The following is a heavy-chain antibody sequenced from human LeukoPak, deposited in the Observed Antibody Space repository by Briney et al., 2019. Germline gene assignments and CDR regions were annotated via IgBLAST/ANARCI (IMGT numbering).Heavy chain of an antibody. CDR2: IWYDGSNK. Sequence: GGSLRLSCAASGFTFSSYGMHWVRQAPGKGLEWVAVIWYDGSNKYYADSVKGRFTISRDNSKNTLYLQMNSLRAEDTAVYYCARDKDLGHDAFDIWGQGTMVTVSS. CDR3: ARDKDLGHDAFDI. J-gene: IGHJ3*02. CDR1: GFTFSSYG. V-gene: IGHV3-33*01.